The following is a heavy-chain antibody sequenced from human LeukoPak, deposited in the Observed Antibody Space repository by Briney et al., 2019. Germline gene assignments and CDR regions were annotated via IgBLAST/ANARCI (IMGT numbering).Heavy chain of an antibody. J-gene: IGHJ4*02. V-gene: IGHV3-30*18. CDR2: IPDDGRDK. Sequence: GGSLRLSCAASGLTFSSSGMHWVRQAPGKGLEWVTIIPDDGRDKHYADSVKGRFTISRDNSMNTLYLEMSSLRTEDTALYYCAKALGSYPETRYADYWGQGTLVTVSS. CDR3: AKALGSYPETRYADY. CDR1: GLTFSSSG. D-gene: IGHD1-26*01.